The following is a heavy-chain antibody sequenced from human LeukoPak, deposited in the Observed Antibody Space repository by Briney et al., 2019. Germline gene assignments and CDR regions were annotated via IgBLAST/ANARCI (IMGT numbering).Heavy chain of an antibody. CDR2: INPAASEK. CDR3: ASYYYGSGTSFGY. Sequence: GGSLRLSCAASGFTISDYWVTWVRQAPGKGPEWVANINPAASEKYYVGSVKGRFSISRDNAKNSLYLQMNSLRAEDTAVYYCASYYYGSGTSFGYWGQGTLVTVSS. D-gene: IGHD3-10*01. J-gene: IGHJ4*02. CDR1: GFTISDYW. V-gene: IGHV3-7*01.